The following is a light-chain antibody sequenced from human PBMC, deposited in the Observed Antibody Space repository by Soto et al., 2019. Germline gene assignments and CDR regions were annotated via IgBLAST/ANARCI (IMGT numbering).Light chain of an antibody. V-gene: IGKV3-15*01. CDR1: QTVSSK. J-gene: IGKJ4*01. CDR2: GAS. CDR3: QQYNIGLS. Sequence: EIVMTQSPAPLSVSPGERATLSCRASQTVSSKLAWYQPKPGQAPRLLIYGASTRATGIPARFSGSGSGTEFTLTISSLQSEDFAVYYCQQYNIGLSVGGGTKVEIK.